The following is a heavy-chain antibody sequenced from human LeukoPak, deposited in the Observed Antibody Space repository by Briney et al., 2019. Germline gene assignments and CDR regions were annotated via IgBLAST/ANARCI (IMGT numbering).Heavy chain of an antibody. CDR3: ARGFTVYRLSLDY. Sequence: GASVKVSCKASGYTFTGYYMHWVRQAPGQGLEWMGWINPNSGGTNYAQKFQGRVTMTRDTSISTAYMELSRLRSDDTAVYYCARGFTVYRLSLDYWGQGTLVTVSS. CDR1: GYTFTGYY. J-gene: IGHJ4*02. V-gene: IGHV1-2*02. D-gene: IGHD3-16*02. CDR2: INPNSGGT.